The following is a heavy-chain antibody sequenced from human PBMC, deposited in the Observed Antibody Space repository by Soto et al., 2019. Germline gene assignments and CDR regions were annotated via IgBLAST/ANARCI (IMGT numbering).Heavy chain of an antibody. CDR1: GFTFRTSA. CDR2: INSDDSK. Sequence: GGSLRLSCAASGFTFRTSAMSWVRRAPGKGLEWVSGINSDDSKHYIASVRGRFTISRDNSKNTLFLQMNSLRAEDTAIYYCAKPWDIVVVPAAGYWGQGTLVTVSS. V-gene: IGHV3-23*01. CDR3: AKPWDIVVVPAAGY. D-gene: IGHD2-2*01. J-gene: IGHJ4*02.